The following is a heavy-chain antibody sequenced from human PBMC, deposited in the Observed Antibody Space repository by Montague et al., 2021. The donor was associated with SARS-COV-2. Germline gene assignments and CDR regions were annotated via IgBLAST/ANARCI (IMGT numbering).Heavy chain of an antibody. J-gene: IGHJ4*02. CDR3: ARPRSGSYYKTPIDY. CDR2: ISYDGSNK. CDR1: GFTFSSYA. Sequence: SLRLSCAASGFTFSSYAMHWVRQAPGEGLEWVAVISYDGSNKYYADSVKGRFTISRDNSKNTLYLQMNSLRAEDTAVYYCARPRSGSYYKTPIDYWGQGTLVTVSS. D-gene: IGHD3-10*01. V-gene: IGHV3-30-3*01.